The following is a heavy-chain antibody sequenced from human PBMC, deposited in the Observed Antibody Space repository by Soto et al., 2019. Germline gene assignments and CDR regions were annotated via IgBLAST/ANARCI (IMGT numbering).Heavy chain of an antibody. D-gene: IGHD3-9*01. J-gene: IGHJ6*02. CDR1: GFTFSDYY. CDR3: ARVSADYDILTGYYVYYYYGMDV. V-gene: IGHV3-11*01. CDR2: ISSSGSTI. Sequence: GGSLRLSCAASGFTFSDYYMSWIRQAPGKGLEWVSYISSSGSTIYYADSVKGRFTISRDNAKNSLYLQMNSLRAEDTAVYYCARVSADYDILTGYYVYYYYGMDVWGQGTTVTVSS.